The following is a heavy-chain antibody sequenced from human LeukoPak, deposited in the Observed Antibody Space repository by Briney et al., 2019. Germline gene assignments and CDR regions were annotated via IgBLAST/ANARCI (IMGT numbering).Heavy chain of an antibody. CDR3: ARDAPTSMFDP. Sequence: GGSLRLSCAASGFTFSSYAMHWVRQAPGKGLEWVAVISYDGSNKYYADSVKGRFTISRDNSKNTLYLQMNSLRAEDTAVYYCARDAPTSMFDPWGQGTLVTVSS. V-gene: IGHV3-30-3*01. CDR1: GFTFSSYA. CDR2: ISYDGSNK. J-gene: IGHJ5*02. D-gene: IGHD1-14*01.